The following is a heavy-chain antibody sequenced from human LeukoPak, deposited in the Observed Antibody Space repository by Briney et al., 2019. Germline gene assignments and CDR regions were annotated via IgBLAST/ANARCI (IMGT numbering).Heavy chain of an antibody. Sequence: PSQTLSHTCTVSGGSISSGSYYWSWIRQPAGKGLEWIGRIYTSGSTNYNPSLKSRVTISVDTSKNQFSLKLSSVTAADTAVYYCARDQGWYYDSSWVFDYWGQGTLVTVSS. V-gene: IGHV4-61*02. J-gene: IGHJ4*02. CDR3: ARDQGWYYDSSWVFDY. CDR2: IYTSGST. CDR1: GGSISSGSYY. D-gene: IGHD3-22*01.